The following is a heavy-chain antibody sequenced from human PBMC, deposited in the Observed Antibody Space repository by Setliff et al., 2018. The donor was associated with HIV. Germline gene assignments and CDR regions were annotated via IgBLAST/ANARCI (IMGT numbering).Heavy chain of an antibody. J-gene: IGHJ1*01. Sequence: PSETLSLTCSVSGVSISSSRFYWAWIRQSPGKGLEWIGSVFSTGSLYYNPSLRGRITISIDASENHFTLRLTSVTAEDTALYYCARDSGPYHDYVWGTYRPIYFQHWGQGTLVTVSS. V-gene: IGHV4-39*02. CDR1: GVSISSSRFY. CDR2: VFSTGSL. D-gene: IGHD3-16*02. CDR3: ARDSGPYHDYVWGTYRPIYFQH.